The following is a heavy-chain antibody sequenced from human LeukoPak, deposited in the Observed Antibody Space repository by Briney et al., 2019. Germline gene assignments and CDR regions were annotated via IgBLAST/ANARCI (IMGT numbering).Heavy chain of an antibody. CDR2: IYHSGST. D-gene: IGHD2-21*01. CDR1: GGSISSGGYY. J-gene: IGHJ6*04. CDR3: ARVYAVGGDKEPMDV. Sequence: PSETLSLTCTVSGGSISSGGYYWSWIRQPPGKGLEWIGYIYHSGSTYYNPSLKSRVTISVDRSKNQFSLKLSSVTAADTAVYYCARVYAVGGDKEPMDVWGKGTTVTVSS. V-gene: IGHV4-30-2*01.